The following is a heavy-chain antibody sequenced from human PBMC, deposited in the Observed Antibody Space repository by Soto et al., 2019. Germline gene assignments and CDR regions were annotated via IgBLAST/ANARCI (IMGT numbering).Heavy chain of an antibody. CDR1: GFTFISYA. J-gene: IGHJ6*02. V-gene: IGHV3-30-3*01. CDR3: ARSRHGSGSYTHFYYGLDV. CDR2: ISFDGSTE. Sequence: QVQLLESGGGVVQPGRSLRLSCAASGFTFISYAMHWVRQAPGKGLEWVAVISFDGSTEYYADSVKGRFTISRDNSKNTVYLQMNRLRSEDTAVYYCARSRHGSGSYTHFYYGLDVWGQGTTVTVSS. D-gene: IGHD3-10*01.